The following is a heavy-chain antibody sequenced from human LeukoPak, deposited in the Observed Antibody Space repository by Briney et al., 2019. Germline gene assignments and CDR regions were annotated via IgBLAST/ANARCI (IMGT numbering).Heavy chain of an antibody. D-gene: IGHD1-26*01. V-gene: IGHV3-30*03. Sequence: GRSLRLSCAASGFTFSSYGMHWVRQAPGKGLEWVAVISYDGSNKYYADSVKGRFTISRDNSKNTLYLQMNSLRAEDTAVYYCARVDRLVGGVDYWGQGTLVTVSS. CDR1: GFTFSSYG. CDR3: ARVDRLVGGVDY. CDR2: ISYDGSNK. J-gene: IGHJ4*02.